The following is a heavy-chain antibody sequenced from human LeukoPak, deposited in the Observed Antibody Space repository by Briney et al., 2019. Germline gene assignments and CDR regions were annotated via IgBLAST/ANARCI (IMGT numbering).Heavy chain of an antibody. CDR3: ASSFWSDYYGSGSYLSAFDI. CDR2: ISAYNGNK. CDR1: GYTFTSYG. V-gene: IGHV1-18*01. Sequence: ASVKVSCKASGYTFTSYGISWVRQAPGQGLDWMGWISAYNGNKNYAQKLQGRVTMTTDTSTSTAYMELRSLRSDDTAVYYCASSFWSDYYGSGSYLSAFDIWGQGTMVTVSS. J-gene: IGHJ3*02. D-gene: IGHD3-10*01.